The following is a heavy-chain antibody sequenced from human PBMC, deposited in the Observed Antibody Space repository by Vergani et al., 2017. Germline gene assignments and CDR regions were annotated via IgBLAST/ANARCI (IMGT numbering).Heavy chain of an antibody. D-gene: IGHD5-18*01. CDR3: AKDRPVDTGSFDY. CDR2: ISGSGGST. CDR1: GFTFDDYA. Sequence: EVQLVESGGGLVQPGRSLRLSCAASGFTFDDYAMHWVRQAPGKGLEWVSGISGSGGSTYYADSVKGRFTISRDNSKNTLYLQMNSLRAEDTAVYYCAKDRPVDTGSFDYWGQGTLVTVSS. J-gene: IGHJ4*02. V-gene: IGHV3-23*04.